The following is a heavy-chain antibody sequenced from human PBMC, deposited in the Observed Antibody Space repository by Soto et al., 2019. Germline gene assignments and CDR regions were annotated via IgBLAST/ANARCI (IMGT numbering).Heavy chain of an antibody. J-gene: IGHJ4*02. CDR1: GFTFSSYF. D-gene: IGHD6-19*01. V-gene: IGHV3-23*01. Sequence: GGALRLSCAASGFTFSSYFMTWVRQTPEKGLEWVSAIGGSGSNTYYADSVKGRFTISRDNSKNTLYLEMNSLRAEDSALYYCKKDPHSNGRHHLDHWRQGTPDPVSS. CDR3: KKDPHSNGRHHLDH. CDR2: IGGSGSNT.